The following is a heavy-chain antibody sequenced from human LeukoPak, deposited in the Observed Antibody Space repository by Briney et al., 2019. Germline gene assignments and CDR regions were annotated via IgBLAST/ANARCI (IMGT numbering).Heavy chain of an antibody. CDR1: GYTFTSYG. CDR2: ISAYNGNT. Sequence: ASVKVSCKASGYTFTSYGISWVRQAPGQGLEWMGWISAYNGNTNYAQKLQGRVTMTTDTSTSTAYMELRSLRSDDTAVYYCARGRSYGSGSPTYYYYMDVWGKGTTVTISS. D-gene: IGHD3-10*01. CDR3: ARGRSYGSGSPTYYYYMDV. J-gene: IGHJ6*03. V-gene: IGHV1-18*01.